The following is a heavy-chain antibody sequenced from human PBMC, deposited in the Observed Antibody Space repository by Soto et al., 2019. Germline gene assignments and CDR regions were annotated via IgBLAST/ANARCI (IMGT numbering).Heavy chain of an antibody. V-gene: IGHV4-39*02. Sequence: QLQLQESGPGLVKPSETLSLTCTVSGGSISSSNYYWGWIRQPPGKGLEWIGSSYYSGSTYYNPPLNSRLPTSVDTSNTHFSLTLSSVTAAHPAVYFCPTLFYCISTRSYYSYGMDAWGQGTTVTVSS. CDR3: PTLFYCISTRSYYSYGMDA. CDR2: SYYSGST. CDR1: GGSISSSNYY. D-gene: IGHD2-2*01. J-gene: IGHJ6*02.